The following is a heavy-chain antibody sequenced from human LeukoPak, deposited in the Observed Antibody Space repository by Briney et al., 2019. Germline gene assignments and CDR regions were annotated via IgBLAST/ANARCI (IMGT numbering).Heavy chain of an antibody. CDR2: ISGGTT. J-gene: IGHJ4*02. CDR1: GFTIITYG. D-gene: IGHD3-10*01. Sequence: TGGSLRLSCAASGFTIITYGMSWVRQAPGKGLEWVSSISGGTTYYADSVKGRFTISRDNSKNTVSLQMNSLRAEDTAVYYCAKSVYHPGNYWGQGTLVTVSS. CDR3: AKSVYHPGNY. V-gene: IGHV3-23*01.